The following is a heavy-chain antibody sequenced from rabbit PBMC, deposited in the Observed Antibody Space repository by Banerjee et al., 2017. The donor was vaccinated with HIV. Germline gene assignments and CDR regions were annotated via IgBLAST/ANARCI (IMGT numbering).Heavy chain of an antibody. CDR2: LEAVYINPT. CDR3: ARGGGGGGVGYGV. J-gene: IGHJ4*01. D-gene: IGHD6-1*01. V-gene: IGHV1S45*01. CDR1: GFSFSGSDY. Sequence: QEQLVESGGGLVQPEGSLTLTCTASGFSFSGSDYMCWVRQAPGKGLVWIGCLEAVYINPTSYVGWAKGRFTISKPPPTTVPLQMSSLPAADTASFLGARGGGGGGVGYGVWGPGTL.